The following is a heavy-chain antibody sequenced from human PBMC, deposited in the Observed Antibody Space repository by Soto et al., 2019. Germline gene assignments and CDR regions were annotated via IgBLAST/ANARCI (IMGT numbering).Heavy chain of an antibody. D-gene: IGHD2-15*01. CDR1: GFTFTSYT. J-gene: IGHJ4*02. Sequence: EVHLLESGGGLVQPGGSLRLSCAASGFTFTSYTMTWVRQAPGKGLEWVSGISGSGSSTYYADSVKGRFTIPRDSYKSRLYRQLNSLRGADTAVYYCAKEGVRYCSGVSCYGILGCWGQGTLVTVSS. V-gene: IGHV3-23*01. CDR3: AKEGVRYCSGVSCYGILGC. CDR2: ISGSGSST.